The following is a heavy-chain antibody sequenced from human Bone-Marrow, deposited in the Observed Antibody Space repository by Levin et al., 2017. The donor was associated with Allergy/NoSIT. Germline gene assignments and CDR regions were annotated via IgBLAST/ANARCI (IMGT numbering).Heavy chain of an antibody. D-gene: IGHD3-10*01. CDR3: CRHGSESSWPLDS. V-gene: IGHV3-49*04. CDR2: IRSTTSGATT. J-gene: IGHJ4*02. Sequence: GESLKISCSVSGFSFGDYAMSWVRQAPGKGLEWVGFIRSTTSGATTEYAASVKGRFTISRDDSKSFVYLQMNSLNTDDSAIYYCCRHGSESSWPLDSWGQGTLVTVSS. CDR1: GFSFGDYA.